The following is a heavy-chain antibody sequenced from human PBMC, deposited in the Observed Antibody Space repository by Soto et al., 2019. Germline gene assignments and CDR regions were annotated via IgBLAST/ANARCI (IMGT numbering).Heavy chain of an antibody. D-gene: IGHD3-22*01. V-gene: IGHV4-39*01. J-gene: IGHJ4*02. CDR3: ARHLSYDSSGWAHFYFDY. Sequence: QLPLQESGPGLEKPSETLSLTCTVSGDSISTNNYYWGWIRQPPGKGLEWIGSIYYSGNTYYNPSLRSRVTISVDTSKNQISLKVSSATAADTAVYYCARHLSYDSSGWAHFYFDYWGQGTLVTVSS. CDR1: GDSISTNNYY. CDR2: IYYSGNT.